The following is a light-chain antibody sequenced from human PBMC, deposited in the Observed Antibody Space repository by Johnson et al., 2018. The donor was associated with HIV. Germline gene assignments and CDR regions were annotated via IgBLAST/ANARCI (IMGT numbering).Light chain of an antibody. V-gene: IGLV1-51*02. CDR1: SSNIGNNY. CDR3: GTWDSSLSAHYV. J-gene: IGLJ1*01. CDR2: ENN. Sequence: QSVLTQPPSVSAAPGQKVTISCSGSSSNIGNNYVSWYQQLPGTAPKLLIYENNKRPSGIPDQFSGSKSGPSATLGITGLQTGDEADYYCGTWDSSLSAHYVFGTGTKVTVL.